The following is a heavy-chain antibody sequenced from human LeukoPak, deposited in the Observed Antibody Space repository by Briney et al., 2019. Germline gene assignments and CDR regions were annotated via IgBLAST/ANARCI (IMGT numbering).Heavy chain of an antibody. D-gene: IGHD3-10*01. CDR2: INHSGST. CDR3: ARAPQYYYGSGSGAFDI. J-gene: IGHJ3*02. V-gene: IGHV4-34*01. Sequence: PSETLSLTCAVYGGSFSGYYWSWIRQPPGKGLEWIGEINHSGSTNYNPSLKSRVTISVDTSKNQFSLKLSSVTAADTAVYYCARAPQYYYGSGSGAFDIWGQGTMVTVSS. CDR1: GGSFSGYY.